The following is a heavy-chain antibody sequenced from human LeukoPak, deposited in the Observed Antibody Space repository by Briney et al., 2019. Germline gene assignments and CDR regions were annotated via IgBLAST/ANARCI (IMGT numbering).Heavy chain of an antibody. J-gene: IGHJ4*02. D-gene: IGHD5-12*01. V-gene: IGHV4-39*01. CDR3: AKSNGYGLIDY. CDR1: GASISSSNYY. Sequence: PSETLSLTCAVSGASISSSNYYWGWVRQSPGKGLEWIGNIYSSGNTYYNASLKSRVTMYIDTSRNQFSLKLSSVTAADTAMYYCAKSNGYGLIDYWGQGTLVTVSS. CDR2: IYSSGNT.